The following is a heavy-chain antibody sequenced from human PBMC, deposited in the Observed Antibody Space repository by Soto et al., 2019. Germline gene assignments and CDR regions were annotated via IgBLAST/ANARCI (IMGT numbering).Heavy chain of an antibody. D-gene: IGHD2-2*01. CDR3: ARVGCISNFCYDGLDA. V-gene: IGHV3-11*01. CDR2: ISRSASTI. J-gene: IGHJ6*02. Sequence: QVQLVESGGGLVKPGGSLRLSCAASGFTFSDYYMTWVGEAPGKGLECISDISRSASTINYADFVRDRFTISSDNTKNSLSLQMNSLIDEDTAVYYCARVGCISNFCYDGLDAWGQGTTVTVS. CDR1: GFTFSDYY.